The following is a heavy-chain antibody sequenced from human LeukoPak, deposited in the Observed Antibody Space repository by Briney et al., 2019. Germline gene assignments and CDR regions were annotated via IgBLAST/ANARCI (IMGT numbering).Heavy chain of an antibody. CDR2: VSSSGSTI. CDR3: ARDRSRPYSAYMVWGLEGGWFDP. J-gene: IGHJ5*02. V-gene: IGHV3-11*01. D-gene: IGHD3-10*01. CDR1: GFTFSDYY. Sequence: GGSLRLSCAASGFTFSDYYMSWIRQAPGKGLEWVSYVSSSGSTIYYADSVKGRFTISRDNAKNSLYLQMNSLRAEDTAVYYCARDRSRPYSAYMVWGLEGGWFDPWGQGTLVTVSS.